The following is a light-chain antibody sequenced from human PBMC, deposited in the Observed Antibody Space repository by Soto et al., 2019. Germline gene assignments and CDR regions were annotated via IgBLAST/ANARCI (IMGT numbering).Light chain of an antibody. CDR3: ASWDDSLNAFV. CDR1: SSNIGSTT. J-gene: IGLJ1*01. CDR2: SND. V-gene: IGLV1-44*01. Sequence: QSVLTQPPSASGTPGQRVTISCSGSSSNIGSTTVSWYQQLPGAAPKLLIYSNDQWPSGVPDRFSGSKSGTSASLAISGLQSEDEADYYCASWDDSLNAFVFGNGTKVTVL.